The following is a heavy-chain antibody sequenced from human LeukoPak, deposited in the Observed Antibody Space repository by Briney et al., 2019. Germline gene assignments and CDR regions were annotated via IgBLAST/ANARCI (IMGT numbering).Heavy chain of an antibody. CDR1: GGTFSSYA. CDR2: IIPILGIA. Sequence: GASVKVSCKASGGTFSSYAISWVRQAPGQGLEWMGRIIPILGIANYAQKFQGRVTITADKSTSTAYMELSSLRSEDTAVYYCARGYQPEYFDYWGQRTLVTVSS. CDR3: ARGYQPEYFDY. V-gene: IGHV1-69*04. D-gene: IGHD2/OR15-2a*01. J-gene: IGHJ4*02.